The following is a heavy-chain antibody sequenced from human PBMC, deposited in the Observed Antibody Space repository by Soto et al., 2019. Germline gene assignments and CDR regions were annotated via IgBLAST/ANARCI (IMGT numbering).Heavy chain of an antibody. CDR3: AKDYDFWSGYYFYFVDVFDY. V-gene: IGHV1-18*01. CDR2: ISAYNGNT. CDR1: GYTFTSYG. J-gene: IGHJ4*02. D-gene: IGHD3-3*01. Sequence: ASVKVSCKASGYTFTSYGISWVRQAPGQGLEWMGWISAYNGNTNYAQKLQGRVTMTTDTSTSTAYMELRGLRSDDTAVYYCAKDYDFWSGYYFYFVDVFDYWGQGTLVTVSS.